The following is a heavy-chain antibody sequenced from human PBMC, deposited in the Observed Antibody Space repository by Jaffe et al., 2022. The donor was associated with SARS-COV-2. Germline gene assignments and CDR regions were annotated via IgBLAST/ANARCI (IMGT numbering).Heavy chain of an antibody. V-gene: IGHV3-15*01. CDR1: GFTFISFSNVW. D-gene: IGHD4-17*01. CDR3: TIDHDGLRDF. Sequence: EVQLVESGGGLVKAGGSLRLSCAASGFTFISFSNVWMNWVRQAPGKGLEWVGRIWKSDEGTREYALPVRGRFTISRDDSKDTLYLEMSSLKIEDTAVYYCTIDHDGLRDFWGQGTLVTVSS. J-gene: IGHJ4*02. CDR2: IWKSDEGTR.